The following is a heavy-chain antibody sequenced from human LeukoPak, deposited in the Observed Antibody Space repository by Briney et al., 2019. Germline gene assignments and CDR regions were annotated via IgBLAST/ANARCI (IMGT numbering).Heavy chain of an antibody. Sequence: PSETLSLTCAVYGGSFSGYYWSWIRQPPGKGLEWIGEINHSGSTNYNPSLKSRVTISVDTSKNQFSLKLSSVTAADTAVYYCAREDYGDPDAFDIWAKGQWSPSLQ. CDR1: GGSFSGYY. CDR3: AREDYGDPDAFDI. CDR2: INHSGST. D-gene: IGHD4-17*01. V-gene: IGHV4-34*01. J-gene: IGHJ3*02.